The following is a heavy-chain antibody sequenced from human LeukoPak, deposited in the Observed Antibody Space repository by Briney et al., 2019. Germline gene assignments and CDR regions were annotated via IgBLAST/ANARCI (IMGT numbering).Heavy chain of an antibody. CDR3: AGDLAGAAAGTIPLFDY. V-gene: IGHV1-18*01. Sequence: WASVKVSCKASGYTFTSFGINWMRQAPGQGLEWMGWISAYNGNTNYAQKLQGRVTMTTETSTNTAYMELRSLRSDDTAVYYCAGDLAGAAAGTIPLFDYWGQGTLVTVSS. CDR2: ISAYNGNT. CDR1: GYTFTSFG. D-gene: IGHD6-13*01. J-gene: IGHJ4*02.